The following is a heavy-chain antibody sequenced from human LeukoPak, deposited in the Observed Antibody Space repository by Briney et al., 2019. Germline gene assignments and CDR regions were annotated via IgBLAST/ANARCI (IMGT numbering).Heavy chain of an antibody. CDR1: GFTFSNYN. Sequence: GGSLRLPCVTSGFTFSNYNMNWVRQAPGKGLEWVSTISSSGRYIYYAESVKGRFIISRDNSNSSLFLQMNSLRAEDTAVYFCARNFDSVTSAFAYWGQGSLVTVSS. J-gene: IGHJ4*02. D-gene: IGHD3-16*01. V-gene: IGHV3-21*01. CDR3: ARNFDSVTSAFAY. CDR2: ISSSGRYI.